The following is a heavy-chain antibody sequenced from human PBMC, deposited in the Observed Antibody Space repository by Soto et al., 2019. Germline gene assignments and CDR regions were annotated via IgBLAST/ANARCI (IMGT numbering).Heavy chain of an antibody. J-gene: IGHJ2*01. Sequence: SSVKVSCKVSGYTLTEFSMHWVRQAPGKGLEWMGGFDPEDGETIYAQKFQGRVTITRDTSASTAYLELSCLRSEDTAVYYCARGGSLYWYFYICGRGTLVTVAS. D-gene: IGHD1-26*01. CDR1: GYTLTEFS. V-gene: IGHV1-24*01. CDR2: FDPEDGET. CDR3: ARGGSLYWYFYI.